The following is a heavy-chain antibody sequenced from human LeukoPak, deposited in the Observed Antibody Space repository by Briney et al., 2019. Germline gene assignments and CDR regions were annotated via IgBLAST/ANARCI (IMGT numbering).Heavy chain of an antibody. V-gene: IGHV4-4*07. CDR1: GFTFSNYA. CDR2: IYTSGST. Sequence: GSLRLSCAASGFTFSNYAISWIRQPAGKGLEWIGRIYTSGSTNYNPSLKSRVTMSVDTSKNQFSLKLSSVTAADTAVYYCARGDGNKRPLDYWGQGTLVTVSS. D-gene: IGHD1/OR15-1a*01. CDR3: ARGDGNKRPLDY. J-gene: IGHJ4*02.